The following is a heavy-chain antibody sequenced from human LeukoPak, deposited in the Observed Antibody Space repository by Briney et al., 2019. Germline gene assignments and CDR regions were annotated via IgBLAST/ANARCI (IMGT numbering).Heavy chain of an antibody. D-gene: IGHD6-19*01. J-gene: IGHJ4*02. CDR1: GGSISSYY. CDR3: ASIAVAGDFDY. Sequence: SETLSLACTVSGGSISSYYWSWIRQPPGKGLEWIGYIYYSGSTNYNPSLKSRVTISVDTSKNQFPLKLSSVTAADTAVYYCASIAVAGDFDYWGQVTLVTVSS. V-gene: IGHV4-59*01. CDR2: IYYSGST.